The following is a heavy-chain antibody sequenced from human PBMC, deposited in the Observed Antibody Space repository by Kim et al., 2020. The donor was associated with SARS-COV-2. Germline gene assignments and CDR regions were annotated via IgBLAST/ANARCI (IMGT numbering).Heavy chain of an antibody. CDR1: GGTFSSYA. CDR2: IIPIFGTA. Sequence: SVKVSCKASGGTFSSYAISWVRQAPGQGLEWMGGIIPIFGTANYAQKFQGRVTITADESTSTAYMELSSLRSEDTAVYYCARDTELPLSSIAAAGTDAFDIWGQGTMVTVSS. CDR3: ARDTELPLSSIAAAGTDAFDI. J-gene: IGHJ3*02. V-gene: IGHV1-69*13. D-gene: IGHD6-13*01.